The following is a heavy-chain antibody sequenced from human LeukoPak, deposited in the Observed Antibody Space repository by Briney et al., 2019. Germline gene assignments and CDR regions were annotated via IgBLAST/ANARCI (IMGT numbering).Heavy chain of an antibody. CDR2: ISGSGGST. CDR1: GFTFSSYA. D-gene: IGHD2-15*01. Sequence: PGGSLRLSCVASGFTFSSYAMSWVRQAPGKGLEWVSAISGSGGSTYYADSAKGRFTISRDNSKNTLYLQMNGLRAEDTAVYYCAKWAYCSGGSCYPTVDYWGQGTLVTVSS. V-gene: IGHV3-23*01. CDR3: AKWAYCSGGSCYPTVDY. J-gene: IGHJ4*02.